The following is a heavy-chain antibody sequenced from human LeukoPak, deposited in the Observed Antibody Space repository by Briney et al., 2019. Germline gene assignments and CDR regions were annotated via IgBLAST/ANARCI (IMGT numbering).Heavy chain of an antibody. D-gene: IGHD4-17*01. CDR3: AKGLGDYDDFRLGY. Sequence: GGSLRLSCAASVFTFSTYGFHWVRQAPGKGLEWVAFIPSDGSDNYYANSVKGRFTISRDNSKNTLYLQMNSVRSEDTAVYYCAKGLGDYDDFRLGYWGQGTLVTVSS. CDR2: IPSDGSDN. J-gene: IGHJ4*02. CDR1: VFTFSTYG. V-gene: IGHV3-30*02.